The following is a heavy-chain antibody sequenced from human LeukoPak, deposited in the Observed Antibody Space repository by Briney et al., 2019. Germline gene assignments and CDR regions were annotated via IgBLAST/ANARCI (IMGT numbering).Heavy chain of an antibody. CDR3: AKGEGYNYGYYFDY. Sequence: PGGSLRLSCAASGFTFSSYAMSWVRQAPGKGLEWVSAITASGGSTYYADSVKGRFTISRDNSKNTLSLQMNSLRAEDTAVYYCAKGEGYNYGYYFDYWGQGTLVTVSS. CDR2: ITASGGST. D-gene: IGHD5-18*01. CDR1: GFTFSSYA. J-gene: IGHJ4*02. V-gene: IGHV3-23*01.